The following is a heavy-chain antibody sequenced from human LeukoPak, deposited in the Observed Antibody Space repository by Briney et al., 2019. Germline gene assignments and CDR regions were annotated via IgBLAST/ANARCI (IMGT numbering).Heavy chain of an antibody. CDR2: IRYDGSNK. D-gene: IGHD2-2*01. CDR3: AKVGYQLPPYYYYYYMDV. V-gene: IGHV3-30*02. J-gene: IGHJ6*03. CDR1: GFTFSSYG. Sequence: PGGSPRLSCAASGFTFSSYGMHSVRQAPGKGLEWVAFIRYDGSNKYYADSVKGRFTISRDNSKNTLYLPMNSLRAEDTAVYYCAKVGYQLPPYYYYYYMDVWGKGTTVTVSS.